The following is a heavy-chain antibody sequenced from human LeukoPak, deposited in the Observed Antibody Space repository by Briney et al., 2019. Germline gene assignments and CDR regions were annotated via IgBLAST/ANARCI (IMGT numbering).Heavy chain of an antibody. V-gene: IGHV4-4*02. Sequence: NPSGTLSLTCAVSGGSISSSNWWSWVRQPPGKGLEWIGEIYHSGSTNYNPSLKSRVTISVDKSKNQFSLKLSSVTAADTAVYYCARGVGTDEPYYFDYWGQGTLVTVSS. CDR3: ARGVGTDEPYYFDY. D-gene: IGHD1-14*01. J-gene: IGHJ4*02. CDR2: IYHSGST. CDR1: GGSISSSNW.